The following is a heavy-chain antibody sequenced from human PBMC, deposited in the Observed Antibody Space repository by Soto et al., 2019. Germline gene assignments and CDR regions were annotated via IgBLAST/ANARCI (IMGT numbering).Heavy chain of an antibody. Sequence: QVHLQESGPGLVRPSETLSLTCTVSGYSLSSNTFYWGWIRQPPGKGLEWIGNIDFSGRTSYNPSLRSRVTRAADASKKQFARKLTSVTAADTAIYYGARHGGEGIVITLGEVIPRVAFDSWGQGTVVTVSS. V-gene: IGHV4-39*01. CDR3: ARHGGEGIVITLGEVIPRVAFDS. CDR1: GYSLSSNTFY. CDR2: IDFSGRT. D-gene: IGHD3-16*01. J-gene: IGHJ4*02.